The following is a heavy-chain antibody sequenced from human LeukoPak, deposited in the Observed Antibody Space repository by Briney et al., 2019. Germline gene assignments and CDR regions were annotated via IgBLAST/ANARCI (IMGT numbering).Heavy chain of an antibody. CDR2: ISYDGSNK. J-gene: IGHJ4*02. D-gene: IGHD3-22*01. V-gene: IGHV3-30-3*01. CDR3: ASGPDYYDSSGYIDY. Sequence: GGSLRLSCAASGFTLSSFAMHWVRQAPGKGLEWVAVISYDGSNKYYADSVKGRFTISRDNSKNTLYLQMNSLRAEDTAVYYCASGPDYYDSSGYIDYWGQGTLVTVSS. CDR1: GFTLSSFA.